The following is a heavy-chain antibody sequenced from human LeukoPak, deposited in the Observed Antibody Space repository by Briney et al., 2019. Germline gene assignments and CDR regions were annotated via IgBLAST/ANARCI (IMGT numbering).Heavy chain of an antibody. V-gene: IGHV4-59*01. Sequence: SETLSLTCTVSGGSISSYYWSWIRRPPGKGLEWIGYIYYSGSTNYNPSLKSRVTISVDTSKNQFSLKLSSVTAADTAVYYCARAGYGDYVDYWGQGTLVTVSS. D-gene: IGHD4-17*01. CDR2: IYYSGST. J-gene: IGHJ4*02. CDR1: GGSISSYY. CDR3: ARAGYGDYVDY.